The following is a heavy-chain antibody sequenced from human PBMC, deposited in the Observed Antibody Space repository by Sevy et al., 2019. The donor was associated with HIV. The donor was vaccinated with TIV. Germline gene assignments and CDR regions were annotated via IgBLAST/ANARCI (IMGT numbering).Heavy chain of an antibody. CDR1: GGSISSYF. D-gene: IGHD6-6*01. Sequence: SETLSLTCSVSGGSISSYFWTWVQQSPGKGLEWIGNIYFTGNTDYSPSLKSRVTLSLDTSKSQFSLTLKSVTAADTAIYFCARETTTRPRVLDYWGQGTLVTVSS. CDR3: ARETTTRPRVLDY. CDR2: IYFTGNT. J-gene: IGHJ4*02. V-gene: IGHV4-59*01.